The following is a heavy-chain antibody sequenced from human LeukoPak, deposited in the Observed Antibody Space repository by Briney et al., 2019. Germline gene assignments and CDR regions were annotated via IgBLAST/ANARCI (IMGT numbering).Heavy chain of an antibody. CDR3: ARAFLGTNDAFDI. V-gene: IGHV3-64*01. D-gene: IGHD7-27*01. CDR2: ISSNGGST. Sequence: GGSLRLSCAASGFTSSSYAMHWVRQAPGKGLEYVSAISSNGGSTYYANSVKGRFTISRDNSKNTLYLQMGSLRAEDMAVYYCARAFLGTNDAFDIWGQGTMVTVSS. J-gene: IGHJ3*02. CDR1: GFTSSSYA.